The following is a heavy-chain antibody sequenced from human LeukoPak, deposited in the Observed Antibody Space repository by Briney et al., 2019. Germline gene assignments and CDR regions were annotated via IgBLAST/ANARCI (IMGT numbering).Heavy chain of an antibody. J-gene: IGHJ4*01. D-gene: IGHD3-10*02. V-gene: IGHV3-53*01. Sequence: GGSLRLSCAASGFTVSSNYMSWVRQAPGKGLEWVSGIYSGGSTYYADSVKGRFTISRDNSKNTLYLQMNSLRGAVTAADYCVYYFVTLVGDSIDWSFDYWGQGTMVTVSS. CDR2: IYSGGST. CDR3: VYYFVTLVGDSIDWSFDY. CDR1: GFTVSSNY.